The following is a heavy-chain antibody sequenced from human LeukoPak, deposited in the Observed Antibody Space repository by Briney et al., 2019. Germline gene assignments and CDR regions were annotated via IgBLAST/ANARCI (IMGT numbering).Heavy chain of an antibody. CDR2: INPNCGGT. V-gene: IGHV1-2*06. J-gene: IGHJ4*02. Sequence: GASVKVSCKVSGYTLTELSMHWVRQAPGQGLEWMGRINPNCGGTNYAQKFQGRVTMTRDTSISTAYMELSRLRSDDTAVYYCARDLPYRDGYKLFDYWGQGTLVTVSS. D-gene: IGHD5-24*01. CDR3: ARDLPYRDGYKLFDY. CDR1: GYTLTELS.